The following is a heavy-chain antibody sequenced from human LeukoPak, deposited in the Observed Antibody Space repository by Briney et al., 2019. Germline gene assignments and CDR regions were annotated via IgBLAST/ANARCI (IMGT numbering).Heavy chain of an antibody. CDR3: ARHPDYSSSWFDP. CDR1: GGSISSSSFY. V-gene: IGHV4-39*01. Sequence: SETLSLTCNVSGGSISSSSFYWGWIRQPPGKGLEWIGSLYHTGEPYYNPSLKSRVTISGDTSKNQLSLNLTSVTAADTAVYYCARHPDYSSSWFDPWGQGTLVTASS. J-gene: IGHJ5*02. D-gene: IGHD6-6*01. CDR2: LYHTGEP.